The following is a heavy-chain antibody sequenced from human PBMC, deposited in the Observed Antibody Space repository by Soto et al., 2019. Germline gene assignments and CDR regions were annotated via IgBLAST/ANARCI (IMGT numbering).Heavy chain of an antibody. CDR3: ARGYPPYYDRDV. Sequence: QVQLQQWGAGLLKPSETQSLTCAVYGGSFSGYYWSWIRQPPGKGLEWIGEINHSGSTNYNPSLKRRVTISVDTSKNQFSLKVSSVTAADTAVYYCARGYPPYYDRDVWGKGTTVTLSS. CDR1: GGSFSGYY. CDR2: INHSGST. J-gene: IGHJ6*03. V-gene: IGHV4-34*01.